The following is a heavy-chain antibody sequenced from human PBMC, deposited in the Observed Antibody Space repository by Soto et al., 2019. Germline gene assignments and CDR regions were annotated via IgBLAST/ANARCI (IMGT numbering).Heavy chain of an antibody. CDR3: VKGHLFVGP. V-gene: IGHV3-7*01. J-gene: IGHJ5*02. Sequence: EVQLVESGGYLVQPGGSLRLSCAASGFPFSSYWMTWVRRAPGKGLQWVASIKPDGSDTYDLDSVRGRFAVSRDNARNSVYLQMNSLGVDDTALYHCVKGHLFVGPWGQGALAIVTS. CDR2: IKPDGSDT. CDR1: GFPFSSYW. D-gene: IGHD3-10*02.